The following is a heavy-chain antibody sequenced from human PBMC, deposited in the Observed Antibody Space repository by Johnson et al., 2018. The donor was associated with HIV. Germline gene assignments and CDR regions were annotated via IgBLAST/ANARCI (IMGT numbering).Heavy chain of an antibody. D-gene: IGHD5-12*01. Sequence: MHLVESGGGVVRPGGSLRLSCAASGFTFDDYAMNWVRQAPGKGLEWVSGFTWDGDRTAYADSVKGRFTISRDNAKNTLYLQMNSLRAEDTAVFYCARDAKVGYGDAFDILGQGTMVTVSS. J-gene: IGHJ3*02. CDR1: GFTFDDYA. V-gene: IGHV3-20*04. CDR2: FTWDGDRT. CDR3: ARDAKVGYGDAFDI.